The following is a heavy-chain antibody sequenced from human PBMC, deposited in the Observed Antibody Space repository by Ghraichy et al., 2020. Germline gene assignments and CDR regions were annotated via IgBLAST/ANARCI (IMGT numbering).Heavy chain of an antibody. CDR3: ARHGGYGDDNRPFGY. CDR1: GGSITSYY. D-gene: IGHD4-17*01. J-gene: IGHJ4*02. Sequence: SETLSLTCTVSGGSITSYYWGWIRQPPGKGLEWIASIYSNGNTNSNPSLKSRVTLSVDTSEPHFSLKLSSVTAADTAIYYCARHGGYGDDNRPFGYWGQGTLVTLS. CDR2: IYSNGNT. V-gene: IGHV4-4*09.